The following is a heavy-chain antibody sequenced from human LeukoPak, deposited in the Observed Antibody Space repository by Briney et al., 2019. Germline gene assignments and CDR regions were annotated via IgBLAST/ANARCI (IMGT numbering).Heavy chain of an antibody. CDR2: IYTSGST. Sequence: SETLSLTCTVSGGSISSGSYYWSWIRQPAGKGLEWIGRIYTSGSTNYNPSLKSRVTISVDTSKNRFSLKLSSVTAADTAVYYCARVRQQLVNPLAKDYYYYYMDVWGKGTTVTVSS. V-gene: IGHV4-61*02. J-gene: IGHJ6*03. CDR1: GGSISSGSYY. D-gene: IGHD6-13*01. CDR3: ARVRQQLVNPLAKDYYYYYMDV.